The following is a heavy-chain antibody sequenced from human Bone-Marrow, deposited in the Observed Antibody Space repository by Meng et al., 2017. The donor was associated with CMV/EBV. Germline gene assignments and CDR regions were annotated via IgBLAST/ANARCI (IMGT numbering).Heavy chain of an antibody. Sequence: AAVKVSCKASDYMFFNYPITWLGQAPGQGLEWMGWINPNSGGPDYAQKFQGRVTMTRDTSISTAYMELCRLGSDDTAVYYWASPIGTFRFDPWGQGTLVTVSS. CDR2: INPNSGGP. CDR1: DYMFFNYP. D-gene: IGHD2/OR15-2a*01. J-gene: IGHJ5*02. CDR3: ASPIGTFRFDP. V-gene: IGHV1-2*02.